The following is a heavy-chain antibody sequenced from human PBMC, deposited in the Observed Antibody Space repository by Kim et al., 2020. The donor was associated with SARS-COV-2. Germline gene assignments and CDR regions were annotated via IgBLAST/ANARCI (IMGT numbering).Heavy chain of an antibody. CDR2: SRNKAKSYTA. V-gene: IGHV3-72*01. CDR3: ARERLHSSISDYSGMDV. Sequence: GGSLRLSCAASGFTLNDHFMVWVRQAPGQGLEWVGRSRNKAKSYTAEYAASVKGRFTILRDDSKNSLYLQMSSLKTEDTAVYYCARERLHSSISDYSGMDVWGQGTTVTVSS. CDR1: GFTLNDHF. J-gene: IGHJ6*02.